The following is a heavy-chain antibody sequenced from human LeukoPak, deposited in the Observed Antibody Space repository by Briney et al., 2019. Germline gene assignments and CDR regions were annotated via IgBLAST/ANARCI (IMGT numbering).Heavy chain of an antibody. J-gene: IGHJ6*02. CDR2: ISGSGGTI. CDR1: GFTFSTYA. CDR3: AKSVAIYFYYGLDV. D-gene: IGHD3-3*01. Sequence: GGSLRLSCAASGFTFSTYAMNWVRQAPGKGLEWVSFISGSGGTIYYADSVKGRFTISRDNSENTLYLQMNSLRAGDAAAYYCAKSVAIYFYYGLDVWGQGTTVTVSS. V-gene: IGHV3-23*01.